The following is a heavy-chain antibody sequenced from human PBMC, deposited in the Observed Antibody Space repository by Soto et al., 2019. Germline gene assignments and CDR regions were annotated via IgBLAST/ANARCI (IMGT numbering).Heavy chain of an antibody. CDR1: GGSISSSSYY. J-gene: IGHJ4*02. CDR3: ARGPWSADFDV. Sequence: SETLSLTCTVSGGSISSSSYYWGWIRQPPGKGLEWIGRIYYSGSTYYNPSLKSRVTISVDTSKNQFSLKLTSVTAADTAVYYCARGPWSADFDVWGQGIVVTVSS. CDR2: IYYSGST. D-gene: IGHD1-1*01. V-gene: IGHV4-39*01.